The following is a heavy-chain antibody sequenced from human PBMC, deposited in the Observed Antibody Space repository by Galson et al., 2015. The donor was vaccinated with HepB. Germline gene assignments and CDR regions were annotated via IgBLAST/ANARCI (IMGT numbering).Heavy chain of an antibody. J-gene: IGHJ4*02. CDR3: VRNLPPGGDYSVDY. V-gene: IGHV3-21*01. D-gene: IGHD4-17*01. CDR1: GFTFSSYS. CDR2: ISGSNNYI. Sequence: SLRLSCAASGFTFSSYSMNWVRQAPGKGLEWVSSISGSNNYIYYADSVKGRFTVSRDNARNSLYLQMNSLRAEDTAVYYCVRNLPPGGDYSVDYWGQGTLVTVSS.